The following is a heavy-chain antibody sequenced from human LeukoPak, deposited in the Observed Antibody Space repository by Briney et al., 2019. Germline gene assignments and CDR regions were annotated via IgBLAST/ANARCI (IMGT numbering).Heavy chain of an antibody. CDR2: IEEHGSAT. CDR3: ARDLVLGSGSYGH. Sequence: GGSLRLSCAASGFSFSNYWMHWVRQAPGKGLVWVSRIEEHGSATFYADSVKGRFTISRDIAKNTLYLQMNSLRAEDTAVYFCARDLVLGSGSYGHWGQGTLVTVSA. D-gene: IGHD3-10*01. CDR1: GFSFSNYW. J-gene: IGHJ4*02. V-gene: IGHV3-74*01.